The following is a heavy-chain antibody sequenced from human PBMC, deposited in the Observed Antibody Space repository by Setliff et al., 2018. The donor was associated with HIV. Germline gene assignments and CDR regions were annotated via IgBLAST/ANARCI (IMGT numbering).Heavy chain of an antibody. D-gene: IGHD6-13*01. J-gene: IGHJ3*02. CDR1: GGTLSNYV. Sequence: SVKVSCKTSGGTLSNYVITWVRQDPGQGLEWMGMIIPMYNIPAYAQKFQGRVTFTADEPTSTAYMELSSLSSEDTAVYYFARDQTGVAAAAFGGCSAWSDEGFDIWGQVTLVTVSS. V-gene: IGHV1-69*13. CDR2: IIPMYNIP. CDR3: ARDQTGVAAAAFGGCSAWSDEGFDI.